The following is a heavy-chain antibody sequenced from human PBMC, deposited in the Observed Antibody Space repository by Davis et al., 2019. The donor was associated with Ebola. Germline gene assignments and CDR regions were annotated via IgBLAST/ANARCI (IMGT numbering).Heavy chain of an antibody. CDR3: ARSSIAARPGYYYGMDV. CDR2: IKQDGSEK. Sequence: GSLRLSCATSGFTFSTYWMSWVRQAPGKGLEWVANIKQDGSEKYYVDSVKGRFTISRDNAKNSLYLQMNSLRAEDTAVYYCARSSIAARPGYYYGMDVWGQGTTVTVSS. J-gene: IGHJ6*02. V-gene: IGHV3-7*01. D-gene: IGHD6-6*01. CDR1: GFTFSTYW.